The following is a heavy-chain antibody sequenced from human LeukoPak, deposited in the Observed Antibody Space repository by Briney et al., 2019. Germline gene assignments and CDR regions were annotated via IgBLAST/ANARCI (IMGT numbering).Heavy chain of an antibody. Sequence: GGSLRLSCAASGFTFSSYSMNWVRQAPGKGLEWVSYISSSSSTIYYADSVKGRFTISRDNSKNTVYLQMNSLRAEDTAVYYCARDFLWGWAWAFDIWGQGTMVTVSS. CDR2: ISSSSSTI. V-gene: IGHV3-48*01. CDR1: GFTFSSYS. CDR3: ARDFLWGWAWAFDI. D-gene: IGHD2/OR15-2a*01. J-gene: IGHJ3*02.